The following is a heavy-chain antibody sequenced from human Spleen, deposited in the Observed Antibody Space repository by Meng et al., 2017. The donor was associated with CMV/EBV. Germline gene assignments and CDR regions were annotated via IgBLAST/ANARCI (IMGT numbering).Heavy chain of an antibody. D-gene: IGHD3-10*01. J-gene: IGHJ6*02. CDR3: ASPTYGSGTFLSYYYYGMDV. CDR2: AIPILTIS. CDR1: FSDYA. V-gene: IGHV1-69*10. Sequence: FSDYAFSWVRQAPGQGLEWMGGAIPILTISNYAQKFQGRVTITADKSTSTAYMELSSLRSDDTAVYYCASPTYGSGTFLSYYYYGMDVWGQGTTVTVSS.